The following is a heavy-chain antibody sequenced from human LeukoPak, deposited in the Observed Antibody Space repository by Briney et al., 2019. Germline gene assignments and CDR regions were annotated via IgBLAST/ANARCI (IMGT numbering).Heavy chain of an antibody. CDR2: IGGDGEKT. V-gene: IGHV3-23*01. Sequence: GGSLRLSCAASGFTFSSYAMSWVRQGPGEGLEWVSTIGGDGEKTHYADSVKGRFTVSRDNSKNTLYLQMNSLRVEDTAVYSCARTVAGDYWGQGTLVTVSS. D-gene: IGHD6-19*01. J-gene: IGHJ4*02. CDR1: GFTFSSYA. CDR3: ARTVAGDY.